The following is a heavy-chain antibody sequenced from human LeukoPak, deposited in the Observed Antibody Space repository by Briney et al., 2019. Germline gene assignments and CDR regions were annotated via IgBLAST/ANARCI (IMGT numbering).Heavy chain of an antibody. CDR2: MYNRGST. CDR3: ARAEKSVTGTLDS. V-gene: IGHV4-59*01. J-gene: IGHJ4*02. CDR1: GDSISNYY. D-gene: IGHD6-19*01. Sequence: SETLSLTCTVSGDSISNYYWSWMRQSPGKELEWIGYMYNRGSTIYNPSLKSRVTISTDTSKNQFSLRLTSVTAADTAVYYCARAEKSVTGTLDSWGQGTLITVSS.